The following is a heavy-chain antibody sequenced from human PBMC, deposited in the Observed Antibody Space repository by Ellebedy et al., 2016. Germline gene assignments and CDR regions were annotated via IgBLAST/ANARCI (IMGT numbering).Heavy chain of an antibody. V-gene: IGHV4-34*01. J-gene: IGHJ3*02. CDR2: INHSGST. D-gene: IGHD3-22*01. CDR3: ASLYYDSSNDAFDI. Sequence: SETLSLTCAVYGGSFSGYYWSWIRQPPGKGPEWIGEINHSGSTNYNPSLKSRVTISVDTSKNQFSLKLSSVTAADTAVYYCASLYYDSSNDAFDIWGQGTMVTVSS. CDR1: GGSFSGYY.